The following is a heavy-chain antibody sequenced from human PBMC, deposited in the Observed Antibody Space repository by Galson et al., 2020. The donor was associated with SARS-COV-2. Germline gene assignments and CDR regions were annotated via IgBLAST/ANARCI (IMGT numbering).Heavy chain of an antibody. CDR3: AKDGPQYSSSWYGHYYYYGMDV. CDR1: GFTFSSYG. Sequence: LSLTCAASGFTFSSYGMHWVRQAPGKGLEWVAVISYDGSNKYYADSVKGRFTISRDNSKNTLYLQMNSLRAEDTAVYYCAKDGPQYSSSWYGHYYYYGMDVWGQGTTVTVSS. D-gene: IGHD6-13*01. CDR2: ISYDGSNK. V-gene: IGHV3-30*18. J-gene: IGHJ6*02.